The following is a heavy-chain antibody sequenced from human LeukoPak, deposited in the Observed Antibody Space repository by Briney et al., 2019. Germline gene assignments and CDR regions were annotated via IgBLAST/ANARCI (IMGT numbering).Heavy chain of an antibody. V-gene: IGHV3-30*18. CDR1: GFTFSSYG. D-gene: IGHD3-9*01. J-gene: IGHJ4*02. CDR2: ISYDGSNK. Sequence: RSLRLSCAASGFTFSSYGMHWVRQAPGKGLEWVAVISYDGSNKYYADSVKGRFTISRDNSKNTLYLQMNSLRAEDTAVYYSAKTLREFYDWLLPDYWGQGTLVTVSS. CDR3: AKTLREFYDWLLPDY.